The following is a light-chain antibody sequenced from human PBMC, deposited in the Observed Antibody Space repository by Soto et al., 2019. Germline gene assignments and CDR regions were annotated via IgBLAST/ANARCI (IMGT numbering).Light chain of an antibody. J-gene: IGKJ4*01. V-gene: IGKV1-5*03. CDR3: QQYNSYSPLT. CDR2: KAS. CDR1: QSISSW. Sequence: DIQMTQSPSTLSASVGDRVTITCRASQSISSWLAWYQQKPGKAPKLLIYKASSLESGVPSRFRGSGSGTEFTLTLSSLQPDDFATYYCQQYNSYSPLTFGGGTKVDIK.